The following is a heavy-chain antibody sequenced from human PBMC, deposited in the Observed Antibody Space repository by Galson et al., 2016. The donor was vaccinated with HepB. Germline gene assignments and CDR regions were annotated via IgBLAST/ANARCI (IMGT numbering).Heavy chain of an antibody. CDR1: GYTFTTYN. Sequence: SVKVSCKAFGYTFTTYNIHWVRLAPGQGLEWMGIINPSGGSPNYAQKFQGRVTLTSDTSTSTVYMQLGSLRSDDTAVYYCTRGDGFWAGWTYWGQGTLVTVSS. D-gene: IGHD3/OR15-3a*01. CDR2: INPSGGSP. J-gene: IGHJ4*02. CDR3: TRGDGFWAGWTY. V-gene: IGHV1-46*03.